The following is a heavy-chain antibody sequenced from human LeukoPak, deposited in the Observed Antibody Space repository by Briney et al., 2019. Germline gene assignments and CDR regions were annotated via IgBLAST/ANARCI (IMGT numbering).Heavy chain of an antibody. D-gene: IGHD4-23*01. J-gene: IGHJ4*02. V-gene: IGHV4-39*01. CDR2: IYYSGIT. CDR1: GGSISSSSYY. CDR3: ARTPSMVVTSEVY. Sequence: SETLSLTCTVSGGSISSSSYYWGWIRQPPGKGLEWIGSIYYSGITYYNPSLKSRVTISVGTSKNQFSLKLSSVTAADTAVYYCARTPSMVVTSEVYWGQGTLVTVSS.